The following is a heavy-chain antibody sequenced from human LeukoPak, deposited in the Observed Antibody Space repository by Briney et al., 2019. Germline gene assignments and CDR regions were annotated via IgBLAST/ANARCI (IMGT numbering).Heavy chain of an antibody. CDR2: IYYSGST. Sequence: PSETLSLTCTVSGGSVSSGSYYWSWIRQPPGKGLEWIGYIYYSGSTNYNPSLKSRVTISVDTSKNQFSLKLSSVTAADTAVYYCAREQDVLNISGFDIWGQGTMVTVSS. CDR3: AREQDVLNISGFDI. J-gene: IGHJ3*02. V-gene: IGHV4-61*01. D-gene: IGHD3-10*01. CDR1: GGSVSSGSYY.